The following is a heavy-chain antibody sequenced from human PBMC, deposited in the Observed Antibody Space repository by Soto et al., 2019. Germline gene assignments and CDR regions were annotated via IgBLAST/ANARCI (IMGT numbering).Heavy chain of an antibody. CDR3: SRGILV. CDR1: GGSINSGGYC. Sequence: QVQLQESGPGLVKPSQTLSLTCTVYGGSINSGGYCWSWIRKHPGQGLDWIGCISYGGSTSYNPSLKSRVTLSVDTSKNQFSLKLSSVTAADTAVYYCSRGILVWGQGTLITVSS. CDR2: ISYGGST. J-gene: IGHJ4*02. D-gene: IGHD5-18*01. V-gene: IGHV4-31*03.